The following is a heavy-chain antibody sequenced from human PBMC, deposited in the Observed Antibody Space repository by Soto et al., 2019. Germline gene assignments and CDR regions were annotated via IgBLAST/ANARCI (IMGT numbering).Heavy chain of an antibody. Sequence: QVTLKESGPVLVKPTETLTLTCTVSGFSLSNARMGVSWIRQPPGKALEWLAHIFSNDEKSYSTSLKSRLPISKDPXXSXVXXTMTNMDPVDTATYYCARIPADPYSYDRSGYYLDYWGHGTLVTVSS. CDR3: ARIPADPYSYDRSGYYLDY. V-gene: IGHV2-26*01. CDR2: IFSNDEK. J-gene: IGHJ4*01. D-gene: IGHD3-22*01. CDR1: GFSLSNARMG.